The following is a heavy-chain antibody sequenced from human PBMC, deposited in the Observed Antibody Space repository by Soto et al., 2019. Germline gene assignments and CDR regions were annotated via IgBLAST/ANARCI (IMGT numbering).Heavy chain of an antibody. CDR2: INHSGST. CDR3: ARALLEWLWARENWFDP. J-gene: IGHJ5*02. Sequence: QVQLQQWGAGLLKPSETLSLTCAVYGGSFSGYYWSWIRQPPGKGLEWIGEINHSGSTNYNPSLKSRVTISVDKSKNQFSLKLSSVTAADTAVYYCARALLEWLWARENWFDPWGQGTLVTVSS. D-gene: IGHD3-3*01. V-gene: IGHV4-34*01. CDR1: GGSFSGYY.